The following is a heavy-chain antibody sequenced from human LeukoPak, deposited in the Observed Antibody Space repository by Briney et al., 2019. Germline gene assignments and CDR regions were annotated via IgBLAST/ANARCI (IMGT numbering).Heavy chain of an antibody. J-gene: IGHJ4*02. Sequence: GGSLRLSCAASGFIFQNYAMSWVRQAPGKGLEWTSSISGSGPSTEYADSVKGRFTISRDRAKNTLYLRMSNLRVEDTAVYYCARLPTFYFDSSHYHYDFWGQGTLVTVSS. CDR1: GFIFQNYA. CDR2: ISGSGPST. V-gene: IGHV3-23*01. CDR3: ARLPTFYFDSSHYHYDF. D-gene: IGHD3-22*01.